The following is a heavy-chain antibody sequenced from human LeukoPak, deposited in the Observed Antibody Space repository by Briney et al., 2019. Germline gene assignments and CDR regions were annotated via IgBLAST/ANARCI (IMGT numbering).Heavy chain of an antibody. J-gene: IGHJ4*02. V-gene: IGHV3-23*01. D-gene: IGHD2-15*01. CDR3: AKGGHVLVVADFDY. Sequence: GGSLRLSCAASGFTFNNYAMSWVRQAPGKGLEWVSAISGSGGSTYNADSVKGRFTISRDNSKNTLYLQMNSLRAEDAAVYYCAKGGHVLVVADFDYWGQGTLVTVSS. CDR2: ISGSGGST. CDR1: GFTFNNYA.